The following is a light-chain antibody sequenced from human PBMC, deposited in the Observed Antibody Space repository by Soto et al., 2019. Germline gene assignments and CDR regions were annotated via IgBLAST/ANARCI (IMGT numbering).Light chain of an antibody. V-gene: IGKV3-20*01. CDR2: GAS. Sequence: EIVLTQSPGTLSLSPGEGATLSCRASQTISNTYLAWYQQKPGQARRLLIYGASSRATGIPDRFSGSGSGTDFTLTISGLEPEDFAVYYCQSYGRTVFTFGPGTKVDIK. CDR1: QTISNTY. J-gene: IGKJ3*01. CDR3: QSYGRTVFT.